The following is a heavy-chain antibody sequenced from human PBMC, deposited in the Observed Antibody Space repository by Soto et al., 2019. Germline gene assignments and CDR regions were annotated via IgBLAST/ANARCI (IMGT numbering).Heavy chain of an antibody. CDR3: ASSPGYFTMSSLDP. D-gene: IGHD2-8*01. V-gene: IGHV4-4*02. J-gene: IGHJ5*02. CDR2: IYHTGIT. CDR1: GDSISSVNW. Sequence: QVQLQESGPGLVKPSETLSLTCAVSGDSISSVNWWSWVRQSPGQGLEWIGDIYHTGITNYNPSRHSRVTITVDKFKNEFSLTLTSVTAADTAVYYCASSPGYFTMSSLDPWGQGTLVTFSS.